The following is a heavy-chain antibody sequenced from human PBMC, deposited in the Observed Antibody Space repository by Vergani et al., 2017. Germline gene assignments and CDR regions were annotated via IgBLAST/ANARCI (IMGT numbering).Heavy chain of an antibody. CDR3: ARRTGGYYSGGKVHPLRTAFDV. V-gene: IGHV4-61*02. Sequence: QVQLQESGPGLVKPSQTLSLTCTVSGGSISSGSYYWSWIRQPAGKGLEWIGRIYTSGSTNYNPSLKSRVTISVDTSKNQFSLKLSSVTAADTAIYFCARRTGGYYSGGKVHPLRTAFDVWGHGTVVTVSS. CDR1: GGSISSGSYY. CDR2: IYTSGST. J-gene: IGHJ3*01. D-gene: IGHD2-15*01.